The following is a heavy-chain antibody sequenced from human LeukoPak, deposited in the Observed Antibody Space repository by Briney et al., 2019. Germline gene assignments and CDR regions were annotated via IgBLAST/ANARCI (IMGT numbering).Heavy chain of an antibody. CDR3: ARDRVLWFGESFTDYYYYGMDV. D-gene: IGHD3-10*01. CDR1: GGSISSYY. V-gene: IGHV4-59*01. Sequence: PSETLSLTCTASGGSISSYYWSWIRQPPGKGLEWIGYIYYSGSTNYNPSLKSRVTISVDTSKNQFSLKLSSVTAADTAVYYCARDRVLWFGESFTDYYYYGMDVWGKGTTVTVSS. CDR2: IYYSGST. J-gene: IGHJ6*04.